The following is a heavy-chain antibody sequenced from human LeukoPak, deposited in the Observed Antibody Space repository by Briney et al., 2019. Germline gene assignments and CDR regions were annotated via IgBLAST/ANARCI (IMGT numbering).Heavy chain of an antibody. CDR3: ARADRLHGGPYLIGP. CDR1: GYSFTHYY. D-gene: IGHD2-21*01. CDR2: INPNSGGT. Sequence: ASVKVSCKTSGYSFTHYYMHWVRQAPGQGLEWRGWINPNSGGTRSAQKFQGRVTMTRDTSITTVYMEMSWLTSDDTAIYYCARADRLHGGPYLIGPWGQGTLVSVSS. J-gene: IGHJ5*02. V-gene: IGHV1-2*02.